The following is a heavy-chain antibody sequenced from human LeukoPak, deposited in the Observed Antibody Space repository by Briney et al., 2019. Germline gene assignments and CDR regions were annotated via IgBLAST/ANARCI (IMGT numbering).Heavy chain of an antibody. Sequence: GGSLRLSCAASGFTFSSYSMNWVRQAPGKGLEWVSSICGSSTYVYYADSMRGRFTISRDDAKNSLYLQMNSLRAEDTAVYYCARGVSGRYYDFDYWGQGTLVTVSS. D-gene: IGHD1-26*01. CDR1: GFTFSSYS. CDR2: ICGSSTYV. V-gene: IGHV3-21*06. CDR3: ARGVSGRYYDFDY. J-gene: IGHJ4*02.